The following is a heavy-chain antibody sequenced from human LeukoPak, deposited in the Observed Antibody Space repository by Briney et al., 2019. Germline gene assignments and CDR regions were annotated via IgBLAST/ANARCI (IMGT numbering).Heavy chain of an antibody. Sequence: SQTLSLTCNVSGGSISSGTYYWSWIRQPAGTGLEWIGRIYSSGSTNYNPSLKSRVTMSVDTSKNQFSLRLSSVTAADTAVYYCARDLLHRGYAFDIWGQGTMVTVSS. CDR3: ARDLLHRGYAFDI. D-gene: IGHD3-22*01. J-gene: IGHJ3*02. V-gene: IGHV4-61*02. CDR1: GGSISSGTYY. CDR2: IYSSGST.